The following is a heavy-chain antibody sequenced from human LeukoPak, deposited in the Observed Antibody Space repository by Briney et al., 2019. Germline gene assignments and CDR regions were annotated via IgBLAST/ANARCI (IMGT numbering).Heavy chain of an antibody. D-gene: IGHD6-13*01. J-gene: IGHJ4*02. CDR1: GYTFTSYD. CDR3: ARDFYSSSWYEDY. Sequence: ASVKVSCKASGYTFTSYDINWVRQATGQGLEWMGWMNPNSGNTGYAQKFQGRVTMATDTSTSTAYMELRSLRSDDTAVYYCARDFYSSSWYEDYWGQGTLVTVSS. V-gene: IGHV1-8*01. CDR2: MNPNSGNT.